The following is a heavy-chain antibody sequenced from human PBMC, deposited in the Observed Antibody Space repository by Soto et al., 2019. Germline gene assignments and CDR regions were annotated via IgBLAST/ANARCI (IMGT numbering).Heavy chain of an antibody. CDR3: ARDLRFGELSGYYGMDV. CDR2: IYYSGST. Sequence: QVQLQESGPGLVKPSQTLSLTCTVSGGSISSGGYYWSWIRQHPGKGLEWIGYIYYSGSTYYNPSLTSRVTISVDTSKNQFSLKLSSVTAADTAVYYCARDLRFGELSGYYGMDVWGQGTTVTVSS. V-gene: IGHV4-31*03. CDR1: GGSISSGGYY. J-gene: IGHJ6*02. D-gene: IGHD3-10*01.